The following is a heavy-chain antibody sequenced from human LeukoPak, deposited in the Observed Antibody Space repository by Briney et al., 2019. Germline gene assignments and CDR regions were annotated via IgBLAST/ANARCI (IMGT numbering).Heavy chain of an antibody. V-gene: IGHV3-48*02. D-gene: IGHD3-16*02. J-gene: IGHJ4*02. CDR2: ISSSSSTI. Sequence: GGSLRLSCAASGFTFSSYSMNWVRQAPGKGLEWVSYISSSSSTIYYADSVKGRFTISRDNAKNSLYLQMNSLRDEDTAVYYCARAWQITFGGVIVPHFDYWGQGTLVTVSS. CDR3: ARAWQITFGGVIVPHFDY. CDR1: GFTFSSYS.